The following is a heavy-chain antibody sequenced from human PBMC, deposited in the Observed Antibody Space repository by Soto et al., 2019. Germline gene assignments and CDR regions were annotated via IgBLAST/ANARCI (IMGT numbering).Heavy chain of an antibody. CDR1: GGSVSSGGYY. V-gene: IGHV4-31*03. J-gene: IGHJ6*02. CDR3: VGYPYYYYGMDV. Sequence: SETLSLTCTVSGGSVSSGGYYWSWIRQHPGKGLEWIGYIYYSGSTYYNLSLKSRVTISVDTSKNQFSLKLSSVTAADTAVYYCVGYPYYYYGMDVWGQGTTVTVSS. CDR2: IYYSGST. D-gene: IGHD5-12*01.